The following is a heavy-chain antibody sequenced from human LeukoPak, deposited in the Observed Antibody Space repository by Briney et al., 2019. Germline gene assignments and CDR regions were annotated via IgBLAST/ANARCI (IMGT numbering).Heavy chain of an antibody. CDR3: ARDFWVTTVSTPDY. J-gene: IGHJ4*02. CDR2: INPRGGST. CDR1: GYTFTRYY. Sequence: ASVKVSCKASGYTFTRYYIHWVRQAPGQGLEWMGIINPRGGSTSYAQKFQGRVTMTRDTSTSTVYVELSSLRSEDTAVYYCARDFWVTTVSTPDYWGQGTLVTVSS. V-gene: IGHV1-46*01. D-gene: IGHD4-11*01.